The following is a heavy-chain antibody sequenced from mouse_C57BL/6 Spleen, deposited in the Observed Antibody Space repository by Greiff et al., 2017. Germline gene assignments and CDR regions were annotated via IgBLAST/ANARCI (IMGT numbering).Heavy chain of an antibody. CDR3: ARGYDYDGGFAC. Sequence: VQLQESGAELVRPGTSVKVSCKASGYAFTNYLIEWVKQRPGQGLEWIGVINPGSGGTNYNEKFKGKATLTADQSSSTAYMQLSSLTSEDSAVYFCARGYDYDGGFACWGQGTLVTVSA. CDR1: GYAFTNYL. J-gene: IGHJ3*01. D-gene: IGHD2-4*01. V-gene: IGHV1-54*01. CDR2: INPGSGGT.